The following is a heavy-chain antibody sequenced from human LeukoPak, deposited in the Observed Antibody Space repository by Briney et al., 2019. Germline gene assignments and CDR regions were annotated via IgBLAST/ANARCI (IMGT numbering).Heavy chain of an antibody. CDR1: GFTFSSYS. V-gene: IGHV3-21*01. Sequence: GGSLRLSCAASGFTFSSYSMNWVRQAPGKGLEWVSSISSSSSYIYYADSVKGRFTISRGNAKNSLYLQMNSLRAEDTAVYYCARVSPPFSFDYWGQGTLVTVSS. CDR3: ARVSPPFSFDY. CDR2: ISSSSSYI. J-gene: IGHJ4*02.